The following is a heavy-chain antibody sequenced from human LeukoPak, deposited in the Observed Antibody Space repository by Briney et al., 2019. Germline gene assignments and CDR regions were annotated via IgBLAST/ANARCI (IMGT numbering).Heavy chain of an antibody. J-gene: IGHJ4*02. D-gene: IGHD3-16*02. CDR1: GGSFSGYY. CDR3: ARRVWGSYRYTDFDY. CDR2: INHSGST. Sequence: SETLSLTCAVYGGSFSGYYWSWIRQPPGKGLEWIGEINHSGSTNYNPSLKTRVTLSVDTSKNQFSLKLSSVNAADTAVFYCARRVWGSYRYTDFDYWGQGTLVTVSS. V-gene: IGHV4-34*01.